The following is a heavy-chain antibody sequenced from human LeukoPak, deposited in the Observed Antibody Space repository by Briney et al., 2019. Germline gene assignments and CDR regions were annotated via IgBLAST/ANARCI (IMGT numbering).Heavy chain of an antibody. Sequence: GASVKVSCKASGYTFTGYYMHWVRQAPGQGLEWMGWINPNSGGTNYAQKFQGRVTMTRDTSISTAYMELSRLRSDDTAVYYCARDDYGDYAHNWFDPWGQGTLVTVSS. CDR2: INPNSGGT. CDR1: GYTFTGYY. CDR3: ARDDYGDYAHNWFDP. J-gene: IGHJ5*02. V-gene: IGHV1-2*02. D-gene: IGHD4-17*01.